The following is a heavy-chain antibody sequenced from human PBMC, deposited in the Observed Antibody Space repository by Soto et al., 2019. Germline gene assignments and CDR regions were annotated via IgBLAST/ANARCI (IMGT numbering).Heavy chain of an antibody. CDR1: GFSINGSGYF. CDR3: ARHYSSGSRNWFDP. Sequence: PLDTLSLTWIFSGFSINGSGYFWGRVRQPPGKGLEWIGSIYYSGSTYYNPSLRSRVTISVDTSKNQFSLKLSSVTAADTAVFYCARHYSSGSRNWFDPWGQGTLVTVS. D-gene: IGHD6-19*01. V-gene: IGHV4-39*01. CDR2: IYYSGST. J-gene: IGHJ5*02.